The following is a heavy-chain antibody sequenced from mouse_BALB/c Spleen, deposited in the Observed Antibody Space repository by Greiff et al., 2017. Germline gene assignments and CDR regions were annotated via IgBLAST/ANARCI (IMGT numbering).Heavy chain of an antibody. CDR2: INPGNSDT. J-gene: IGHJ4*01. CDR1: GYTFTSYW. V-gene: IGHV1-5*01. Sequence: EVQLLQSGTVLVRPGASVKMSCKASGYTFTSYWMSWVKQRPGQGLEWIGAINPGNSDTSYNQKFKGKAKLTAVTSTSTAYMELSSLTNEDSAVYYCTILYGNYPDYYAMDYWGQGTSVTVSS. CDR3: TILYGNYPDYYAMDY. D-gene: IGHD2-1*01.